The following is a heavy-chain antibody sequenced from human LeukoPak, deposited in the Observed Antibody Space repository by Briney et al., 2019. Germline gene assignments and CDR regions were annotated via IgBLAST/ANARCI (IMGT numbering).Heavy chain of an antibody. V-gene: IGHV3-23*01. Sequence: GGSLRLSCAASEFTFASYAMSWVRQAPGMGLEWVSSIRPNGDHTYYADSVKGRFTLSRDNSKNTLYLQMNSLRAEDTAVYYCARDWRDDTGYPDFWGQGTLVTVSS. CDR2: IRPNGDHT. CDR3: ARDWRDDTGYPDF. D-gene: IGHD3-9*01. CDR1: EFTFASYA. J-gene: IGHJ4*02.